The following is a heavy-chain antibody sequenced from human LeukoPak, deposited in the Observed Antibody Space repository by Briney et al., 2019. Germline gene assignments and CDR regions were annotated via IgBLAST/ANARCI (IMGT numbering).Heavy chain of an antibody. D-gene: IGHD6-13*01. Sequence: ASVKVSCRASGYTFTGYYMRWVRQAPGQGLEWMGWINPNSGGTNYAQKFQGRVTMTRDTSISTAYMELSRLRSDDTAVYYCARSRSNLTIAAAGTWGQGTLVTVSS. V-gene: IGHV1-2*02. CDR2: INPNSGGT. CDR3: ARSRSNLTIAAAGT. J-gene: IGHJ5*02. CDR1: GYTFTGYY.